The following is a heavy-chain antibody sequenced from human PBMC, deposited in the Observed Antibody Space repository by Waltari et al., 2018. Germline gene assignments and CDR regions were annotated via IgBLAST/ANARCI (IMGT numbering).Heavy chain of an antibody. CDR2: ISYGGSNK. CDR3: AKDDGGIGGYSYNWRLLGLDY. D-gene: IGHD2-15*01. CDR1: GFSFSNYG. Sequence: QVQLVESGGGVVQHGRSLRLSCAASGFSFSNYGMHLVRQAPGKGLEWVAIISYGGSNKSYADSVKGRFTISRDNSKNTLYLQMSSLRVEDTALYYCAKDDGGIGGYSYNWRLLGLDYWGQGTLVTVSS. J-gene: IGHJ4*02. V-gene: IGHV3-30*18.